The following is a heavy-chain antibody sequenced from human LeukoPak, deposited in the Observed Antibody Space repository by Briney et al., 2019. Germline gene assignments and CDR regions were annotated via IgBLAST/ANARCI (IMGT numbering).Heavy chain of an antibody. CDR3: ARDHTYCSSTSCHAGFDY. Sequence: SETLSLTCTVSGGSISTYYWSWIRQPAGKGLEWIGRIHTSGNTDYNPSLKSRVTMSVDTSKNQFSLKLSSVTAADTAVYYCARDHTYCSSTSCHAGFDYWGQGTLVTVSS. CDR1: GGSISTYY. J-gene: IGHJ4*02. V-gene: IGHV4-4*07. CDR2: IHTSGNT. D-gene: IGHD2-2*01.